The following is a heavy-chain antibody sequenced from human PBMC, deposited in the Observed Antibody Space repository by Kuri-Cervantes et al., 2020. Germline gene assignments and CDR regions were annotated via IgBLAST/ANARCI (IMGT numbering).Heavy chain of an antibody. CDR2: INHSGST. D-gene: IGHD3-16*01. CDR3: ATQREASYTWGP. J-gene: IGHJ5*02. Sequence: SQTLSLTCAVYGGSFSGYYWSWIRQPPGKGLEWIGEINHSGSTNYNPSLKSRVTISVDTSKNQFSLKLISVTAADTAVYYCATQREASYTWGPWGQGILVTVSS. V-gene: IGHV4-34*01. CDR1: GGSFSGYY.